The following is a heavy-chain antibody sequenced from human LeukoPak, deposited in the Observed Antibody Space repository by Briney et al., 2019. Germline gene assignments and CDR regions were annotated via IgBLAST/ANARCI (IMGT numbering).Heavy chain of an antibody. V-gene: IGHV4-4*02. CDR1: GGSISSSNW. CDR3: ARGLSIAASYYYYYYMDV. CDR2: IYHSGST. J-gene: IGHJ6*03. D-gene: IGHD6-6*01. Sequence: PSETLPLTCAVSGGSISSSNWWSWVRQPPGKGLEWIGEIYHSGSTNYNPSLKSRVTISVDKSKNQFSLKLSSVTAADTAVYYCARGLSIAASYYYYYYMDVWGKGTTVTVSS.